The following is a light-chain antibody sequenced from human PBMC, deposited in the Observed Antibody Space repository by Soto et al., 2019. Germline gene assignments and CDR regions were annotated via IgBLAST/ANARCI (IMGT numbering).Light chain of an antibody. Sequence: QSVLTQPPSASGTPGQRVTISCSGSSSNIENNYVYWYQMVPGTAPKLLIYRNNQRPSGVPDRFSGSRSGTSASLAISGLRSENEADYYCAAWDDSMSGRGVFGVGTKLTVL. J-gene: IGLJ2*01. CDR1: SSNIENNY. V-gene: IGLV1-47*01. CDR3: AAWDDSMSGRGV. CDR2: RNN.